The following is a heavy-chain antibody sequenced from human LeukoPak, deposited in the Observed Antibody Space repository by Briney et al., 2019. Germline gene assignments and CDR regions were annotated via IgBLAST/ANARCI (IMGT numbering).Heavy chain of an antibody. CDR3: ARDLIAVRPGWLDP. V-gene: IGHV1-18*01. J-gene: IGHJ5*02. CDR1: GYTFTTYG. CDR2: ISAYNGNT. D-gene: IGHD6-6*01. Sequence: GASVKVSCKASGYTFTTYGISWVRLAPGQGVERRGWISAYNGNTNYAQQFQGRVTMTTDTSMSTAYMELRSLRSDDTAVYYCARDLIAVRPGWLDPWGQGSLVTVSS.